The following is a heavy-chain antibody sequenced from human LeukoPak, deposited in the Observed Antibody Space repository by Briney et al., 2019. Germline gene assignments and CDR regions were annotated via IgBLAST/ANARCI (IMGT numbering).Heavy chain of an antibody. D-gene: IGHD3-9*01. CDR1: GYSFNDYY. CDR3: ARDSSDILIRYYHI. J-gene: IGHJ4*02. Sequence: ASVRDSCKPSGYSFNDYYLHWVRQAPGQGLEWMGWINPNSGRTHYAPKFQGRVTLTTDTSITTAYMELSSLISGDTALYYCARDSSDILIRYYHIWGQGELLTVSS. CDR2: INPNSGRT. V-gene: IGHV1-2*02.